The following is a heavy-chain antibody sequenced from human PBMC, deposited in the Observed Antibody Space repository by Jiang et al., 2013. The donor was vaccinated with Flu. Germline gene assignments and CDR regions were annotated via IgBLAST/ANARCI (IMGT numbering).Heavy chain of an antibody. D-gene: IGHD4-17*01. J-gene: IGHJ5*02. V-gene: IGHV1-69*04. Sequence: SGAEVKKPGSSVKVSCKASGGTFSSDTITWVRQAPGQGLEWMGRIIPVLEITDYARKFQGRVTISADKSTSTAYMELNSLISEDTAVYFCTRATTVTTLGNWFDPWGQGTLVTVSS. CDR1: GGTFSSDT. CDR2: IIPVLEIT. CDR3: TRATTVTTLGNWFDP.